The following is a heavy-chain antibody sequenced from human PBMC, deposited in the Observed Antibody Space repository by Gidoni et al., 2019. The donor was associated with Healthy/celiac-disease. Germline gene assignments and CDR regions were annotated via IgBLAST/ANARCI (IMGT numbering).Heavy chain of an antibody. J-gene: IGHJ5*02. Sequence: QVPLVQSGAEVKKPGASVKVSCKASGYTFTGYYMHWVRQAPGQGLEWMGWINPNSGGTNYAQKFQGWVTMTRDTSISTAYMELSRLRSDDTAVYYCARGDDFWSGYSNWFDPWGQGTLVTVSS. CDR1: GYTFTGYY. V-gene: IGHV1-2*04. D-gene: IGHD3-3*01. CDR3: ARGDDFWSGYSNWFDP. CDR2: INPNSGGT.